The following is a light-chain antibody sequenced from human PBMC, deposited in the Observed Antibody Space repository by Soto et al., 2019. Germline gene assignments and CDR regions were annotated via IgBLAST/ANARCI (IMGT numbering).Light chain of an antibody. Sequence: QSVLTQPPSVSGAPGQSVTISCTGGDSNMGAGFDVHWYQLLPGTAPKLLIYDNTDRASGVPDRFSASKSGSSASLAITGLQPEDEAEYFCISYKTDDTFVFGSGTKLTVL. CDR3: ISYKTDDTFV. V-gene: IGLV1-40*01. CDR2: DNT. CDR1: DSNMGAGFD. J-gene: IGLJ1*01.